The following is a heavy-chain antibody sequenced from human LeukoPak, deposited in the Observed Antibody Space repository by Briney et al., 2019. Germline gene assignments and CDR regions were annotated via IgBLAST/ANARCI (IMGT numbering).Heavy chain of an antibody. CDR2: INPNSGGT. CDR3: AREYRRITFGGVIAPYCSY. J-gene: IGHJ4*02. V-gene: IGHV1-2*02. CDR1: GYTFTGYY. D-gene: IGHD3-16*02. Sequence: ASVKVSCKASGYTFTGYYMHWVRQAPGQGLEWMGWINPNSGGTNYAQKFQGRVTMTRDTSISTAYMELSRLRSDDTAVYYCAREYRRITFGGVIAPYCSYWGQGTLVTVSS.